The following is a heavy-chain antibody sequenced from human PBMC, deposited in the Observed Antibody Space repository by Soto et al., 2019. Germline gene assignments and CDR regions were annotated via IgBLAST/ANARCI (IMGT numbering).Heavy chain of an antibody. CDR3: PRLSGSTHDYDVYYFDY. Sequence: PGESLKISCKGSGYSFTSYWIGWVRQMPRKGLEWMGIIYTGDSDTRYSPSFQGQVTISADKSISTAYLQRSGLKASDTAMYYCPRLSGSTHDYDVYYFDYWGQGTLVTVSS. V-gene: IGHV5-51*01. CDR2: IYTGDSDT. J-gene: IGHJ4*02. D-gene: IGHD4-17*01. CDR1: GYSFTSYW.